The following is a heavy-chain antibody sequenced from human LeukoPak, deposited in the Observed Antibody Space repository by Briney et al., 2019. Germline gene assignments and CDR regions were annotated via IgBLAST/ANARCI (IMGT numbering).Heavy chain of an antibody. Sequence: PGGSLRLSCAASGFTFSSYWMHWVRQAPGKGLVWVSRINSDGSSTSYADSVKGRFTISRDNAKNTLYLQMNSLRAEDTAMYYCARVGNYDFRSGFYPIYYFYGMDFWGQGTTVTVSS. CDR1: GFTFSSYW. D-gene: IGHD3-3*01. V-gene: IGHV3-74*01. CDR2: INSDGSST. CDR3: ARVGNYDFRSGFYPIYYFYGMDF. J-gene: IGHJ6*02.